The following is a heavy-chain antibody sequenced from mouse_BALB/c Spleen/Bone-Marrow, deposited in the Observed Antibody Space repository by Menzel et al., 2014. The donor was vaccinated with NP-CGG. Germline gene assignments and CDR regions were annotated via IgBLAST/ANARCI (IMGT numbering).Heavy chain of an antibody. CDR3: ARDREYGYYYVMDY. J-gene: IGHJ4*01. V-gene: IGHV2-9*02. D-gene: IGHD2-2*01. Sequence: VQGVESGPGLVSPSQSLSIPCTASGFSLTTYGVHWVRQTPGKGLEWLGVIWAGGGTNYNSALMSRLSISKDNSKSQVFLKMNSLRIDDRAMYYCARDREYGYYYVMDYWGQGTSITVSS. CDR2: IWAGGGT. CDR1: GFSLTTYG.